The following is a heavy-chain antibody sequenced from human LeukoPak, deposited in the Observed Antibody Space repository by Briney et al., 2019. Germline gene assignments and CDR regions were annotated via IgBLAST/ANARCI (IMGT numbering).Heavy chain of an antibody. D-gene: IGHD1-7*01. V-gene: IGHV4-59*01. CDR1: GGSISSYY. CDR2: IYYSGST. J-gene: IGHJ4*02. Sequence: KPSETLSLTCTVSGGSISSYYWSWIRQPPGKGLEWIGYIYYSGSTNYNPSLKSRVTISVDTSKNQFSLKLSSVTAADTAVYYCAREGAGTTWGTLDYWGQGTLVTVSS. CDR3: AREGAGTTWGTLDY.